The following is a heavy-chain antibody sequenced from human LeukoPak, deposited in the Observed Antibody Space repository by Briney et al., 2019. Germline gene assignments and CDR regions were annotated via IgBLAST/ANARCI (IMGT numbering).Heavy chain of an antibody. D-gene: IGHD2-15*01. J-gene: IGHJ4*02. Sequence: GGSLRLSCAAYGFTFSNYGMHWVRQAPGKGLEWVAVIWYDGNNKYETDSVKGRFTISRDNSWNTLYLQMNSLRAEDTAVYYCARDRGSGTEYFDYWGQGTLVTVSS. CDR2: IWYDGNNK. V-gene: IGHV3-33*01. CDR3: ARDRGSGTEYFDY. CDR1: GFTFSNYG.